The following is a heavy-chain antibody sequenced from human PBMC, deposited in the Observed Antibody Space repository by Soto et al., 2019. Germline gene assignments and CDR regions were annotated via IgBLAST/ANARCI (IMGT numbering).Heavy chain of an antibody. Sequence: PGGSLRLSCAASGFTFSGSAMPWVRQASGKGLEWVGRVRSKADSYSPAYAAAGKCRFMISIDNSKNKEYLQMNSVKTVDPGVYYCTSAAKDYWGQGTLVTVSS. CDR1: GFTFSGSA. CDR3: TSAAKDY. D-gene: IGHD6-13*01. V-gene: IGHV3-73*01. J-gene: IGHJ4*02. CDR2: VRSKADSYSP.